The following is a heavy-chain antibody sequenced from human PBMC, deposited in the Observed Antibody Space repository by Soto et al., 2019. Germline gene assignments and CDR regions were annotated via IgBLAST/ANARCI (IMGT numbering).Heavy chain of an antibody. J-gene: IGHJ4*02. CDR1: GGSISSGCYS. CDR3: ARGKGSMVRGVQADY. CDR2: IYHSGST. D-gene: IGHD3-10*01. Sequence: TLSLTCAVSGGSISSGCYSWSGIRQPPGKGLEWIGYIYHSGSTYYNPSLKSRVTISVDRSKNQFSLKLSSVTAADTAVYYCARGKGSMVRGVQADYWGQGTLVTVTS. V-gene: IGHV4-30-2*01.